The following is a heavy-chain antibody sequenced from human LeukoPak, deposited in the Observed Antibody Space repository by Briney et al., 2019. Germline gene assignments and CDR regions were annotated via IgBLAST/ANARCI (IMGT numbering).Heavy chain of an antibody. D-gene: IGHD2-21*01. Sequence: GGSLRLSCVASGFTFSTYWMHWVRQPPGKGLVWLSRISTDGRSTYYADSVKGRFTISRDNAKNSLFLQMNSLRAEDTAVYYCARSLIADGAFDIWGQGTMVTVSS. CDR3: ARSLIADGAFDI. V-gene: IGHV3-74*01. CDR2: ISTDGRST. CDR1: GFTFSTYW. J-gene: IGHJ3*02.